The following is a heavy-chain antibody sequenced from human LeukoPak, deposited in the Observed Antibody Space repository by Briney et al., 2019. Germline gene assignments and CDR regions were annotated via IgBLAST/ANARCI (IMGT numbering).Heavy chain of an antibody. D-gene: IGHD2/OR15-2a*01. V-gene: IGHV4-34*01. Sequence: SETLSLTCAVYGGSFSGYYWSWIRQPPGKGLEWIGEINHSGSTNYNPSLKSRVTISVDTSKNQFSLKLSSVTAADTAAYYCASVIFGARVFECCGQSILAAVS. J-gene: IGHJ4*02. CDR3: ASVIFGARVFEC. CDR1: GGSFSGYY. CDR2: INHSGST.